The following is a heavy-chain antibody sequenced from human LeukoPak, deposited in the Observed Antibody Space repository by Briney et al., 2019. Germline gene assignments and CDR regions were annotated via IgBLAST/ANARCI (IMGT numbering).Heavy chain of an antibody. CDR1: GFIFSTFV. J-gene: IGHJ4*02. CDR2: ISGSGDRT. V-gene: IGHV3-23*01. Sequence: GGSLRLSCEASGFIFSTFVMNWVRQAPGRGLEWVSGISGSGDRTYYVDSVQGRFTISRDNSNNKLYLQMNSLRVEDTAIYYCARDLAGARDKWGQGTLVTVSS. D-gene: IGHD2-15*01. CDR3: ARDLAGARDK.